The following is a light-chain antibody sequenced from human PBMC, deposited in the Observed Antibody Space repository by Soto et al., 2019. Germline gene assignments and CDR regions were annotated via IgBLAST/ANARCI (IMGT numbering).Light chain of an antibody. CDR1: QSVSTN. CDR2: GAS. CDR3: QQDNDWPET. V-gene: IGKV3-15*01. Sequence: EVVMTQSPGTLSLSPGGRATLSCRASQSVSTNLAWYQQIPGQAPRLLISGASTRSTGSPARFSGSGSGTEFPLVISSLLSEDFPVYYCQQDNDWPETYGLGTKV. J-gene: IGKJ1*01.